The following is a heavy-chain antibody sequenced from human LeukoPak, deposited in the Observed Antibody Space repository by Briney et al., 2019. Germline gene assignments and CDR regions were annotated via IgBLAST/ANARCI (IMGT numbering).Heavy chain of an antibody. V-gene: IGHV4-59*01. CDR3: ASLKMNWFDP. CDR2: IYYSGST. J-gene: IGHJ5*02. CDR1: GGSISSYY. Sequence: SETLSLTCTVSGGSISSYYWSWIRQPPGKGLEWIGYIYYSGSTNYNPSLKSRVTISVDTSKNQFSLKLSSVTAADTAVYRCASLKMNWFDPWGQGTLVTVSS.